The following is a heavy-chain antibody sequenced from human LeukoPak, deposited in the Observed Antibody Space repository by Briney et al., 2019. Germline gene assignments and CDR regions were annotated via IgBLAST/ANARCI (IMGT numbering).Heavy chain of an antibody. D-gene: IGHD3-10*01. Sequence: GGSLRLSCAASGFTFSSYWMSWVRQAPGKGLEWVANIKQDGSEKYYVDSVKGRFTISRDNAKNSLYLQMNSLRAEDTAAYYCARGGKLLWFGELFNPLYFDYWGQGTLVTVSS. CDR1: GFTFSSYW. J-gene: IGHJ4*02. CDR2: IKQDGSEK. V-gene: IGHV3-7*01. CDR3: ARGGKLLWFGELFNPLYFDY.